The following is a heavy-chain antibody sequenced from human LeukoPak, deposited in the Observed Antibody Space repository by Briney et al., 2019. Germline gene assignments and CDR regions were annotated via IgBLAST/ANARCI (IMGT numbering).Heavy chain of an antibody. Sequence: ASVKVSCKASGGTFNNYAISWVRQAPGLGLEWMGGIIPIYGTTNYAQKFQGRVTITTDESTSTAYMELTSLRSEDTAVYYCARDAGLIATRTWGQGTLVTVFS. CDR2: IIPIYGTT. D-gene: IGHD6-6*01. V-gene: IGHV1-69*05. J-gene: IGHJ4*02. CDR1: GGTFNNYA. CDR3: ARDAGLIATRT.